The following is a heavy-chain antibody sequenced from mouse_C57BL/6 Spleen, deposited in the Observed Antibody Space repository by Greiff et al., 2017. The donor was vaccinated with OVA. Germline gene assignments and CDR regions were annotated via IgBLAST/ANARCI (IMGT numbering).Heavy chain of an antibody. CDR1: GFTFTDYY. V-gene: IGHV5-12*01. CDR2: ISNGGGST. CDR3: ARRGYYYGSSYWYFDV. D-gene: IGHD1-1*01. J-gene: IGHJ1*03. Sequence: EVKLLESGGGLVQPGASLKLSCAASGFTFTDYYMYWVRQTPEQRLEWVAYISNGGGSTYYPDTVKGRSTISRDNATNTLYLQLSRLKSEDTAMYYCARRGYYYGSSYWYFDVWGTGTTVTVSS.